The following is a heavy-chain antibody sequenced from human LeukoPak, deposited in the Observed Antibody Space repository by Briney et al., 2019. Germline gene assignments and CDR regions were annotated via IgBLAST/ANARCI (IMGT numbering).Heavy chain of an antibody. CDR2: ISGSGGST. V-gene: IGHV3-23*01. J-gene: IGHJ3*02. D-gene: IGHD2-15*01. Sequence: HAGVSLRLSCAASGFTFSSYAMSWVRQAPGKGLEWVSAISGSGGSTYYADSVKGRFTISRDNSKNTLYLQMNSLRAEDTAVYYYAKDGYCSGGSCYSVDAFDIWGQGTMVTVSS. CDR1: GFTFSSYA. CDR3: AKDGYCSGGSCYSVDAFDI.